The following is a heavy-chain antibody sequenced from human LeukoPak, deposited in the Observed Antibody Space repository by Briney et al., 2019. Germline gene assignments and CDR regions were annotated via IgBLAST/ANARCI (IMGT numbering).Heavy chain of an antibody. CDR3: ARDYGDYDYGMDV. CDR2: INPNSGGT. D-gene: IGHD4-17*01. CDR1: GYTFTGYY. Sequence: ASVKVSCKASGYTFTGYYMHWVRQAPGQGLEWMGWINPNSGGTNYAQKFQGRVTMTRDTSISTAYMELSRLRSDDTAVYYCARDYGDYDYGMDVWGQGTTVTVS. J-gene: IGHJ6*02. V-gene: IGHV1-2*02.